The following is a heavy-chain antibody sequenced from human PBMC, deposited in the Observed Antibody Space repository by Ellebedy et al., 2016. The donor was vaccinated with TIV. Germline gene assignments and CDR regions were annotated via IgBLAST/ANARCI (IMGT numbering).Heavy chain of an antibody. Sequence: ASVKVSCXASGYTFSRYTMHWVRQAPGQRLEWMGWIDAGYGNTRYSQKFQDRVTMTRDTSAKTAYMELTSLRSEDTAVYYCAREGGYYFDYWGQGTLVTVSS. V-gene: IGHV1-3*01. CDR1: GYTFSRYT. D-gene: IGHD3-22*01. J-gene: IGHJ4*02. CDR3: AREGGYYFDY. CDR2: IDAGYGNT.